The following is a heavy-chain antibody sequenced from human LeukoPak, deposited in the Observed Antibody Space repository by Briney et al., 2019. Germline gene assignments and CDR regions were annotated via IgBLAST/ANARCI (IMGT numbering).Heavy chain of an antibody. CDR3: ARNSYSSSWYFDY. CDR2: IYSGGST. CDR1: GFTVSNNY. V-gene: IGHV3-53*01. D-gene: IGHD6-13*01. Sequence: GGSLRLSCAASGFTVSNNYMSWVRQAPGKGLEWVSVIYSGGSTYYADSVKGRFTISRDNSKNTLYLQMNSLRAEDTAVYYCARNSYSSSWYFDYWGQGTLVTVSS. J-gene: IGHJ4*02.